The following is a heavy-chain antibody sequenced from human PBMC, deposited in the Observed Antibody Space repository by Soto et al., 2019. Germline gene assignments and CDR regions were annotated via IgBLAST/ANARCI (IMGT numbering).Heavy chain of an antibody. CDR2: IYYSGST. J-gene: IGHJ3*01. CDR1: GGSISSGGYY. CDR3: ARSDCSGGSGYYSMDACDF. D-gene: IGHD2-15*01. Sequence: QVQLQESGPGLVKPSQTLSLTCTVSGGSISSGGYYWSWIRQHPGKGLEWIGYIYYSGSTYYNPSLKSRVTISVDTSKNQCSRKLGSVTAASTAGYYCARSDCSGGSGYYSMDACDFWGRRTMVTVSS. V-gene: IGHV4-31*03.